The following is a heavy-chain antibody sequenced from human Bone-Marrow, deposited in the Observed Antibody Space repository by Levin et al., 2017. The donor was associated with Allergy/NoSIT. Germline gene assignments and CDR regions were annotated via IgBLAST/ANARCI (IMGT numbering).Heavy chain of an antibody. V-gene: IGHV3-9*01. J-gene: IGHJ5*02. Sequence: QSGGSLRLSCAASGFIFDDYAMHWLRQAPGRGLEWVSGISWDSNNLDYADSVMGRFTISRDNAKNSLYLEMNSLRPEDTAFYYCAKDVSHDFLTGGGNWFDPWGQGTLVTVSS. CDR1: GFIFDDYA. D-gene: IGHD3-9*01. CDR2: ISWDSNNL. CDR3: AKDVSHDFLTGGGNWFDP.